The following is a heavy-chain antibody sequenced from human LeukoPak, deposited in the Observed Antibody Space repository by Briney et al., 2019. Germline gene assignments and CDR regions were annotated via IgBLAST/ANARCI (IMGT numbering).Heavy chain of an antibody. CDR3: ARSQGYCSGGSCLQGDWFDP. CDR2: IYPGDSDT. D-gene: IGHD2-15*01. V-gene: IGHV5-51*01. Sequence: GESLKISCKGSGYSFTNYWVGWVRQMPGKGLEWMGIIYPGDSDTRYSPSFQGQVTISADKSISTAYLQWGSLKASDTAMYYCARSQGYCSGGSCLQGDWFDPWGQGTLVTVSS. CDR1: GYSFTNYW. J-gene: IGHJ5*02.